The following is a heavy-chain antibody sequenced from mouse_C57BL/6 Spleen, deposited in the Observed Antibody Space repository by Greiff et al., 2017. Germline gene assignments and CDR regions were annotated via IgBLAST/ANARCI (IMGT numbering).Heavy chain of an antibody. V-gene: IGHV5-4*01. J-gene: IGHJ1*03. CDR1: GFTFSSYA. Sequence: EVKLVESGGGLVKPGGSLKLSCAASGFTFSSYAMSWVRQTPEKRLEWVATMSDGGSYTYYPDNVKGRFTISRDNAKNNLYLQMSHLKSEDTAMYYCARDAEYFDVWGTGTTVTVSS. CDR2: MSDGGSYT. CDR3: ARDAEYFDV.